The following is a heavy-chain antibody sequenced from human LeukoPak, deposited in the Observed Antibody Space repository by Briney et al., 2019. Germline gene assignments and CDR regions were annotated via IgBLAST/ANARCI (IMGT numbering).Heavy chain of an antibody. J-gene: IGHJ6*02. CDR2: INHSGST. D-gene: IGHD5-18*01. V-gene: IGHV4-34*01. Sequence: SETLSLTCAVYGGSFSGYYWSWIRQPPGKGLEWIGGINHSGSTNYNPSLKSRVTISVDTSKNQFSLKLSSVTAADTAVYYCARAGYSYGYDGMDVWGQGTTATVSS. CDR3: ARAGYSYGYDGMDV. CDR1: GGSFSGYY.